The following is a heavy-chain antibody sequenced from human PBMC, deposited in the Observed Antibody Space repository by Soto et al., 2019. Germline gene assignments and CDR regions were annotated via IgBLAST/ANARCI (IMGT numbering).Heavy chain of an antibody. V-gene: IGHV1-8*01. D-gene: IGHD3-10*01. J-gene: IGHJ4*01. CDR2: MVPDSDRT. CDR1: GYTFLNHD. Sequence: ASVKVSCKASGYTFLNHDINWVRQAPGQGLERMRWMVPDSDRTGYAKKYKSRVTLTRNTSTSTAYMELNSLTNEDTAVYYCARGDQFGFGVDYWG. CDR3: ARGDQFGFGVDY.